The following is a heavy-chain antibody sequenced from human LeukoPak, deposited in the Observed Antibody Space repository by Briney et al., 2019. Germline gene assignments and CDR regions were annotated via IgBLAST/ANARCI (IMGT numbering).Heavy chain of an antibody. Sequence: GGSLRLSCAASGFTFSSYAMSWVRQAPGKGLEWVSAISGSGGSTYYADSVKGRFTISRDNSKNTLYLQMNSLRAEDTAVYYCASGRGYYDSSGSHDAFDIWGQGTMVTVSS. CDR3: ASGRGYYDSSGSHDAFDI. CDR2: ISGSGGST. V-gene: IGHV3-23*01. D-gene: IGHD3-22*01. J-gene: IGHJ3*02. CDR1: GFTFSSYA.